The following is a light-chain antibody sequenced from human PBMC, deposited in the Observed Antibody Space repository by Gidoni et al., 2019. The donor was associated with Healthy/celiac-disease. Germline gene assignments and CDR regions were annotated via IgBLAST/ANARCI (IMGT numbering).Light chain of an antibody. CDR3: QHQGA. CDR2: GAS. Sequence: EIVLTQSPGTLSLSPGERATLSCRASQSVSSSYLAWYQQKPGQAPRLLSYGASSRATGIPDRFSGSGSGTDFTLTISRLEPEDFAVYYCQHQGAFGQGTKVEIK. CDR1: QSVSSSY. J-gene: IGKJ1*01. V-gene: IGKV3-20*01.